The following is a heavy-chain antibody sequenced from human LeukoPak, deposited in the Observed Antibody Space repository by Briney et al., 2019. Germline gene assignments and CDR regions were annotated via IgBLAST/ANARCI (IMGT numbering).Heavy chain of an antibody. D-gene: IGHD6-13*01. V-gene: IGHV3-48*01. CDR2: ISSSSNTI. Sequence: GGSLRLSCAASGFTFSSYGMIWVRQAPGKGLEWISYISSSSNTIYYADSVKGRFTISRDNAKNSLYLQVSSLRAEDTAVYYCARDPGLMRAAACGDYWGQGTLVIVS. CDR3: ARDPGLMRAAACGDY. CDR1: GFTFSSYG. J-gene: IGHJ4*02.